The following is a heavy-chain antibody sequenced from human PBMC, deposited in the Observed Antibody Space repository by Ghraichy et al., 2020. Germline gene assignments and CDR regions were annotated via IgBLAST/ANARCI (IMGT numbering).Heavy chain of an antibody. CDR1: GYTFTSYG. V-gene: IGHV1-18*01. CDR3: ATVGYNWNDVDAFDI. J-gene: IGHJ3*02. D-gene: IGHD1-20*01. Sequence: ASVKVSCKASGYTFTSYGISWVRQAPGQGLEWMGWISAYNGNTNYAQKLQGRVTMTTDTSTSTAYMELRSLRSDDTAVYYCATVGYNWNDVDAFDIWGQGTMVTVSS. CDR2: ISAYNGNT.